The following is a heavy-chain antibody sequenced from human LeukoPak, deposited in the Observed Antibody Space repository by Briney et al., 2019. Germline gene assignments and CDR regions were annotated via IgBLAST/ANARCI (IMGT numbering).Heavy chain of an antibody. V-gene: IGHV4-4*07. CDR3: ARGYSTSWTYYFDY. D-gene: IGHD6-13*01. J-gene: IGHJ4*02. Sequence: SETLSLTCTVSGGSISSYYWSWIRQPAGKGLEWIGRIYTSGTTNYNPSLKSRVTMSVDTSKNQFSLKMNSVTAADTAVYYCARGYSTSWTYYFDYWGQGALVTVSS. CDR1: GGSISSYY. CDR2: IYTSGTT.